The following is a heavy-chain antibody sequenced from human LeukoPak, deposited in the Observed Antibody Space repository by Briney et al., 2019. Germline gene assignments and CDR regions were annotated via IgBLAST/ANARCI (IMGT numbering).Heavy chain of an antibody. CDR3: ARDSAGNDY. J-gene: IGHJ4*02. CDR1: GFTFSTYW. D-gene: IGHD6-13*01. CDR2: IKQDGSEK. Sequence: GGSLRLSCAASGFTFSTYWMSWVRQAPGKGLEWVANIKQDGSEKYYLDSVKGRFTISRDNAKNSLYLQMNSLRAEDTAMYYCARDSAGNDYWGQGTLVTVSS. V-gene: IGHV3-7*01.